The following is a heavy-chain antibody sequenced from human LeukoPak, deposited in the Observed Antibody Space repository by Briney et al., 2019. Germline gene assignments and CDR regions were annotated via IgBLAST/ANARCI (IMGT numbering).Heavy chain of an antibody. CDR3: ARDSGTTGEVKFDP. Sequence: SETLSLTCVVYVGSFSGYHWNWIRQPPGKGLEWIGEINHSGSTNYNPSLKSRVTISVDTSKNQFSLKLISVTAADTAVYYCARDSGTTGEVKFDPWGQGMLVTVSS. V-gene: IGHV4-34*01. CDR2: INHSGST. D-gene: IGHD3-10*01. J-gene: IGHJ5*02. CDR1: VGSFSGYH.